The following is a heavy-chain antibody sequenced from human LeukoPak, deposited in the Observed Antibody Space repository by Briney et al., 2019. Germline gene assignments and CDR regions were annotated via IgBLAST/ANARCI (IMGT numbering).Heavy chain of an antibody. J-gene: IGHJ4*02. V-gene: IGHV3-23*01. D-gene: IGHD2-2*01. CDR1: GFAFSSYA. CDR2: ISGSGGST. Sequence: PGGSLRLSCAASGFAFSSYAMSWVRQAPGKGLEWVSAISGSGGSTYYADSVKGRFTISRDNSKNTLYLQMNSLRAEDTAVYYCAKGRAIVVVPATYDYWGQGTLVTVSS. CDR3: AKGRAIVVVPATYDY.